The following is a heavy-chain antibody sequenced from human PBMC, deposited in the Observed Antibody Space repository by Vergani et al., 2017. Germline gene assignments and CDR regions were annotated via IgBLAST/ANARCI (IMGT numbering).Heavy chain of an antibody. CDR1: GSSIRSSNYY. CDR2: IYYSGST. J-gene: IGHJ5*02. V-gene: IGHV4-39*01. Sequence: QLQLQESGPGLVKPSATLSLTCSVSGSSIRSSNYYWGWHRQPPGKGLEWIASIYYSGSTYYNPSLKGRVTISVDTSKNQFSLKLSSVTAADTAVYFCARHSTVEWLVKLGWIDPWGQGILVTVSS. D-gene: IGHD6-19*01. CDR3: ARHSTVEWLVKLGWIDP.